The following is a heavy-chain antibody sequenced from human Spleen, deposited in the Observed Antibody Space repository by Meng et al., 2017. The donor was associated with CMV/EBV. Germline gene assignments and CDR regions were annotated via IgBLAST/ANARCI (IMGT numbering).Heavy chain of an antibody. CDR1: GFTFSDYY. CDR3: ASTYSSNWHPHVDY. D-gene: IGHD6-13*01. J-gene: IGHJ4*02. CDR2: ISSSGSTI. Sequence: ASGFTFSDYYMSWIRQAPGKGLEWVSYISSSGSTIYYADYMKGRFTISRDNAKNSLYLQMNSLRAEDTAVYYCASTYSSNWHPHVDYWGQGTLVTVSS. V-gene: IGHV3-11*01.